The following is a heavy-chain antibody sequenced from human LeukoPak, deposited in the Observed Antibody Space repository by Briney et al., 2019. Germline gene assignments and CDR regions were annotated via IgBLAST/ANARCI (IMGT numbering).Heavy chain of an antibody. D-gene: IGHD5-12*01. J-gene: IGHJ4*02. CDR1: GFTFSSYA. V-gene: IGHV3-30*04. Sequence: GGSLSLSCAASGFTFSSYAMYWVRQAPGKGLEWVAVISYDGSDKFYADSVKGRFTISRDSSKNTLYLQMNSLTPEDTAVYYCARARPSMWIDYWGQGTLVTVSS. CDR2: ISYDGSDK. CDR3: ARARPSMWIDY.